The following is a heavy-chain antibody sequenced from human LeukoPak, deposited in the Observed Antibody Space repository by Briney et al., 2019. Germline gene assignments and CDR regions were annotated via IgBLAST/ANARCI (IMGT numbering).Heavy chain of an antibody. CDR1: GGSVTSGGYY. Sequence: SETLSLTCSVSGGSVTSGGYYWTWVRQPPGKGLEWFGYISDSGSTNYRPSLKGRVTISLDTSKNQFSLKVRSVTAADTAVYYCATSRWIDPWGQGTLVTVSS. CDR3: ATSRWIDP. CDR2: ISDSGST. V-gene: IGHV4-61*08. J-gene: IGHJ5*02.